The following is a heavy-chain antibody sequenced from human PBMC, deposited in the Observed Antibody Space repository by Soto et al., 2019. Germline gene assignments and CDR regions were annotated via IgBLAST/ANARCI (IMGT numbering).Heavy chain of an antibody. CDR2: LSDSVGTT. CDR3: AKHLIGGRLQSPFDL. CDR1: GFSFGTYT. D-gene: IGHD3-22*01. J-gene: IGHJ4*02. Sequence: GGSLRLSCAVSGFSFGTYTVNWVRQAPGMGLEWVSGLSDSVGTTHYAYSVKGRFTISRDKSKNTLYLQMNNLRAEDTAVYYCAKHLIGGRLQSPFDLGGQGTQVTVSS. V-gene: IGHV3-23*01.